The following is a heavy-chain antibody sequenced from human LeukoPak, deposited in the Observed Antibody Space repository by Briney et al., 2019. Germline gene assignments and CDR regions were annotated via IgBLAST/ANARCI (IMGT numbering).Heavy chain of an antibody. CDR1: GFTLSTYA. D-gene: IGHD2-21*01. CDR3: AKAPVTSCRGAYCYPFDS. J-gene: IGHJ4*02. V-gene: IGHV3-23*01. CDR2: KSSSDPGT. Sequence: GGSLRLSCAASGFTLSTYAMSWVRQTPGKGLGWVAAKSSSDPGTYHAASVRGRFTISGDNSKNTLYLQMSSLRAEDAAVYFCAKAPVTSCRGAYCYPFDSWGQGTLVTVSS.